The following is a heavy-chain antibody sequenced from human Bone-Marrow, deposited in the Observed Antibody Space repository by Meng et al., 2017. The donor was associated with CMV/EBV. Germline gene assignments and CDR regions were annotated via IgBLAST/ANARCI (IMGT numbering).Heavy chain of an antibody. CDR3: ARGGRYSYGYPKV. V-gene: IGHV3-21*01. CDR1: GFTFSSYS. D-gene: IGHD5-18*01. Sequence: GESLKISCAASGFTFSSYSMNWVRQAPGKGPEWVSSISSSGSYIYYADSVKGRFTISRDNAKNSLYLQMNSLRAEDTAVYYCARGGRYSYGYPKVWGQGTLVTVSS. J-gene: IGHJ4*02. CDR2: ISSSGSYI.